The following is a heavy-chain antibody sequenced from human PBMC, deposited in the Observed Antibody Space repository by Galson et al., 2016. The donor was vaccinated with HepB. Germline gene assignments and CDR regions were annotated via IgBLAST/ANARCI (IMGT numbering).Heavy chain of an antibody. CDR3: ARVMSVSDAFDI. CDR2: ISYDGSNK. Sequence: SLRLSCAASGFTFSYYAIHWVRQAPGKGLEWVAVISYDGSNKYYADSVRGRFTISRDNSKNTLYLQMSSLRAEDTAVYYCARVMSVSDAFDIWGQGTMVTVSS. CDR1: GFTFSYYA. V-gene: IGHV3-30*14. D-gene: IGHD4-11*01. J-gene: IGHJ3*02.